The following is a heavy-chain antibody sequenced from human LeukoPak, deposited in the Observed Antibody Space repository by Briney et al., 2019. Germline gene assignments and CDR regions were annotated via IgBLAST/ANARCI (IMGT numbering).Heavy chain of an antibody. J-gene: IGHJ6*04. CDR3: AMRRQGSGWYHTFGMDV. D-gene: IGHD6-19*01. Sequence: GGSLRLSCAASGFTFSSYWMSWVRQAPGKGLEWVANIKQDGSEKYYVDSVKGRFTISRDNAKNSLYLQMNSLRAEDTAVYYCAMRRQGSGWYHTFGMDVWGKGTTVTVSS. CDR1: GFTFSSYW. V-gene: IGHV3-7*01. CDR2: IKQDGSEK.